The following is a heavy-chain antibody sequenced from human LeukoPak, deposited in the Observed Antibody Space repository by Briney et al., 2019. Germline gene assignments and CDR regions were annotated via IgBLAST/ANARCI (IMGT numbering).Heavy chain of an antibody. CDR3: ATRLAPAN. CDR2: ISPSGKYN. Sequence: GGSLRLSCGSSTFTFSTYAMNWVRQAPGKGLEWVSSISPSGKYNYHADSVKGRFTISRDNSKNTLYLQMNSLRAEDTAVYYCATRLAPANWGQGTLVTVSS. J-gene: IGHJ4*02. D-gene: IGHD3-9*01. V-gene: IGHV3-23*01. CDR1: TFTFSTYA.